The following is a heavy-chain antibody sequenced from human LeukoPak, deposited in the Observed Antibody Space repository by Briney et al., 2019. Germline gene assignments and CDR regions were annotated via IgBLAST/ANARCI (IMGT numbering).Heavy chain of an antibody. CDR3: TTAFFGCTSTSCYEAYYYYGMDV. CDR2: IKTKTDGRTS. CDR1: GITFSNAW. J-gene: IGHJ6*04. D-gene: IGHD2-2*01. V-gene: IGHV3-15*01. Sequence: GGSLRLSCAASVSGITFSNAWMSWVRQGAGKGLEWVGRIKTKTDGRTSYYGAPAKARFTISRGDSKNTLYLQMNSLKTEDTAVYYCTTAFFGCTSTSCYEAYYYYGMDVWGKGTTVTVSS.